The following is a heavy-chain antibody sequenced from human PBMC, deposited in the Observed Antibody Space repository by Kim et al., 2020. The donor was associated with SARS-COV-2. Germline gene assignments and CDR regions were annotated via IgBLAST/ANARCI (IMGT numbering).Heavy chain of an antibody. CDR1: GYTFTSYG. Sequence: ASVKVSCKASGYTFTSYGISWVRQAPGQGLEWMGWISAYNGNTNYAQKLQGRVTMTTDTSTSTAYMELRSLRSDDTAVYYCARDGITGTTGSVAPYYYYGKDVWGQGTTVTVSS. J-gene: IGHJ6*01. D-gene: IGHD1-7*01. V-gene: IGHV1-18*04. CDR3: ARDGITGTTGSVAPYYYYGKDV. CDR2: ISAYNGNT.